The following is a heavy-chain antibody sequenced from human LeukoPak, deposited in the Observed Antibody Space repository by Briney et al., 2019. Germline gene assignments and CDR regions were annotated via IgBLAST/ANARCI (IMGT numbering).Heavy chain of an antibody. CDR1: GGSISRYY. J-gene: IGHJ6*03. CDR3: ARGSDDYYYYYYMDV. CDR2: IYNTGST. V-gene: IGHV4-59*01. Sequence: SETLSLTCTVSGGSISRYYWSWIQQPPGKGLEWIGYIYNTGSTNYNPSLKSRVIISVDTSKNQFSLKLASVTAADTAVYYCARGSDDYYYYYYMDVWGKGTTVTVSS.